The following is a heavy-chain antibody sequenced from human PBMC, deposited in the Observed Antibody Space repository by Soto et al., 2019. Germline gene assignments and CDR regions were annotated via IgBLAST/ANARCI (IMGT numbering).Heavy chain of an antibody. V-gene: IGHV5-51*01. D-gene: IGHD1-26*01. CDR2: IYPGDSKS. J-gene: IGHJ4*02. CDR3: ARLDSAGYSGSQPDNFDY. Sequence: PGESLKISCKGSGYRFTSYWIGWVRQMPGKGLEWMGIIYPGDSKSRYRPSFHGQVTISAAKSVSTAFLQWSGLKASDTAMYYSARLDSAGYSGSQPDNFDYWGRGTLVTVSA. CDR1: GYRFTSYW.